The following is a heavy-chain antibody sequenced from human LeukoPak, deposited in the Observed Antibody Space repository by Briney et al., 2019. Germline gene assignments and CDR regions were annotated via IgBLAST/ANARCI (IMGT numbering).Heavy chain of an antibody. V-gene: IGHV3-23*01. CDR2: ISGSGGST. CDR1: GFTFSSYA. J-gene: IGHJ4*02. CDR3: ASEPDYGDYTLDY. Sequence: GGSLRLSCAASGFTFSSYAMSWVRQAPGKGLEWVSAISGSGGSTYYADSVKGRFTISRDNAKNTLYLQMNSLRAEDTAVYYCASEPDYGDYTLDYWGQGTLVTASS. D-gene: IGHD4-17*01.